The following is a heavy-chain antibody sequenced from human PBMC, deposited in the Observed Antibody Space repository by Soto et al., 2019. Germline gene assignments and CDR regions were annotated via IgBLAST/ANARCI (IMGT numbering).Heavy chain of an antibody. Sequence: EVQLLESGGVLVQPGESLRLSCAATGFTFRDFAMTWVRQAPGKGLEWVSTITGSGVGMHYADSVKGRFTISRDNSKNTSYLQMTSLRAEDTAVYHCATTNPSKTNPNGWYDWFAHWGQGTLVTVSS. CDR1: GFTFRDFA. J-gene: IGHJ5*02. D-gene: IGHD6-19*01. CDR2: ITGSGVGM. CDR3: ATTNPSKTNPNGWYDWFAH. V-gene: IGHV3-23*01.